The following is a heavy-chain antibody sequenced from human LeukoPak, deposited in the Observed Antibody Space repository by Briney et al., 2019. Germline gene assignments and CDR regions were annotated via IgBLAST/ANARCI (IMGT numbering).Heavy chain of an antibody. CDR2: ISGSGGST. V-gene: IGHV3-23*01. D-gene: IGHD5-12*01. J-gene: IGHJ4*02. CDR3: AKDSKWRIAYFDY. Sequence: PGGSLRLSCAASGFTFSSYAMSWVRQAPGKGLEWVSAISGSGGSTYHADSVKGRFTISRDNSKNTLYLQMNSLRAEDTAVYYCAKDSKWRIAYFDYWGQGTLVTVSS. CDR1: GFTFSSYA.